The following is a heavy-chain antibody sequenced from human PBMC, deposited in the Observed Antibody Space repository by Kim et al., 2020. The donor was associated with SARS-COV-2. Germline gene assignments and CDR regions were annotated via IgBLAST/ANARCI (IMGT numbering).Heavy chain of an antibody. D-gene: IGHD3-10*01. Sequence: SPSFQGQVTISADKSISTAYLQWSSLKASDTAMYYCARGQWFGERGYFDYWGQGTLVTVSS. V-gene: IGHV5-51*01. J-gene: IGHJ4*02. CDR3: ARGQWFGERGYFDY.